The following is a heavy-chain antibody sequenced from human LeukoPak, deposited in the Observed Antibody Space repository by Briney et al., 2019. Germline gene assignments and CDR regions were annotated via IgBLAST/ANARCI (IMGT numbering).Heavy chain of an antibody. J-gene: IGHJ6*03. CDR2: ISRSGRTK. CDR1: GFTFSDYN. CDR3: ARVLRYCSGGNCYSGGLGYMDV. D-gene: IGHD2-15*01. V-gene: IGHV3-11*01. Sequence: GGSLRLSCAASGFTFSDYNMRGIRQAPGKGREGVSSISRSGRTKYYADSVKGRFTISRDNAKNSLFLQLTSLRAEDTAVYYCARVLRYCSGGNCYSGGLGYMDVWGKGTTVTISS.